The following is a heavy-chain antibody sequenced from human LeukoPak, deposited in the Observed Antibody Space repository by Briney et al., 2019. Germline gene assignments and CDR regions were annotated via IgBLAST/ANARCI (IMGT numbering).Heavy chain of an antibody. Sequence: ASVKVSCKASGYTFTSYYMHWVRQAPGQGLEWMGIINPSGGSTNYAQKFQGRVTITADKSTSTAYMELSSLRSEDTAVYYCARVEMSCSGGSCYSYYGMDVWGQGTTVTVSS. D-gene: IGHD2-15*01. CDR2: INPSGGST. V-gene: IGHV1-46*01. CDR1: GYTFTSYY. CDR3: ARVEMSCSGGSCYSYYGMDV. J-gene: IGHJ6*02.